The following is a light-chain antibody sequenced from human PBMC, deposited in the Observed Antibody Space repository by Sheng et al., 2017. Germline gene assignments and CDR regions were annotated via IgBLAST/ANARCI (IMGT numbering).Light chain of an antibody. V-gene: IGKV3-11*01. Sequence: EIVLTQSPATLSLSPGERATLSCRASQSVSSYLAWYQQKPGQAPRLLIYDASNRATGIPARFSGSGSGTDFTLTISGLEPEDFAVYYCQRYAGSTWTFGQGTKVEIK. J-gene: IGKJ1*01. CDR2: DAS. CDR3: QRYAGSTWT. CDR1: QSVSSY.